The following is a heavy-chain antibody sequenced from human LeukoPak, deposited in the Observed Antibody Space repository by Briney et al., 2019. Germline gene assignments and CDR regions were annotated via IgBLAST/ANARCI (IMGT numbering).Heavy chain of an antibody. Sequence: GGSLRLSWAASGFTFRNAWMSWVRQAPGKGLEWVGRIKSKTDGGTTDYAAPVKGRFTISRDDSKNTLYLQMNSLKTEDTAVYYCTTERIGTYYDFWSGYYTGYFDYWGQGTLVTVSS. CDR2: IKSKTDGGTT. CDR3: TTERIGTYYDFWSGYYTGYFDY. J-gene: IGHJ4*02. CDR1: GFTFRNAW. D-gene: IGHD3-3*01. V-gene: IGHV3-15*01.